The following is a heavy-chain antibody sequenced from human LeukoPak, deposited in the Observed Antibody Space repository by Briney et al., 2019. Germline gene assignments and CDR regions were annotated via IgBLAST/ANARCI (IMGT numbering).Heavy chain of an antibody. J-gene: IGHJ4*02. V-gene: IGHV5-51*01. D-gene: IGHD3-22*01. CDR1: GYSFSSYW. CDR3: ARSPYDSSGYFDY. Sequence: GESLKISCKGSGYSFSSYWIGWVRHMPGKGLEWMGIIYPGDSDTRYSPSFQGQVTISADKSISTAYLQWSSLKASDTAMYCCARSPYDSSGYFDYWGQGTLVTVSS. CDR2: IYPGDSDT.